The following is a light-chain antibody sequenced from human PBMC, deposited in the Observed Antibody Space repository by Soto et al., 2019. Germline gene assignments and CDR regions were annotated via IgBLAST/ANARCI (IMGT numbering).Light chain of an antibody. CDR1: STDVGRYNY. CDR3: SSYTTSSTYV. V-gene: IGLV2-14*01. Sequence: QSVLTQPASVSGSPGQSITISCTGTSTDVGRYNYVSWYQQHPGKAPKLMIYDVANRPSGVSNRFSGSKSGITASLTISGLQAEAEADYYCSSYTTSSTYVFGTGTKVTVL. J-gene: IGLJ1*01. CDR2: DVA.